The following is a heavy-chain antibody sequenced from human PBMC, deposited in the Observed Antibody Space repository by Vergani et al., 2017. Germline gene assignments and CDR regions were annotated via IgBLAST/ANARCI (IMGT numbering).Heavy chain of an antibody. D-gene: IGHD5-12*01. V-gene: IGHV3-23*01. CDR2: ISGSGGST. CDR1: GFTFNHYA. CDR3: AKANPRNSGYDYLYYYHAMDV. J-gene: IGHJ6*02. Sequence: EVQLLESGGDLVQPGGSLRLSCAASGFTFNHYAMNWVRQAPGKGLEWVSGISGSGGSTYYAGSVKCRFTISRDSSKTTLYLQMNSLSAGDTAVYYCAKANPRNSGYDYLYYYHAMDVWGQGTTVTVSS.